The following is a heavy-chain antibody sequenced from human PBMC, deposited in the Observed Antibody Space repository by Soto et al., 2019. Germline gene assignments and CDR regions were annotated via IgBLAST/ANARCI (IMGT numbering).Heavy chain of an antibody. CDR2: INDVGSA. J-gene: IGHJ4*02. Sequence: EVQLVESGGGLVQPGGSLRLSCAASGFTVISSVMSWVRQAPGKGLEWVSIINDVGSAYYADSVKGRFTIYRDNSKNTLYLQMNSLRAKDTAVYYCASDFCSGGRCYLHYWGQGTLVTVSS. D-gene: IGHD2-15*01. V-gene: IGHV3-66*01. CDR1: GFTVISSV. CDR3: ASDFCSGGRCYLHY.